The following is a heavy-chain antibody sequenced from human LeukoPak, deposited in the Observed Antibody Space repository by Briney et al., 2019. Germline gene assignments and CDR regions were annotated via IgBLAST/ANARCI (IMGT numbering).Heavy chain of an antibody. CDR2: IIASGSST. V-gene: IGHV3-23*01. CDR3: ASSSYSGTFSLGR. D-gene: IGHD1-26*01. CDR1: GFTFSSYA. J-gene: IGHJ4*02. Sequence: GGSLRLSCAASGFTFSSYAMTWVRQAPGKGLEWVSVIIASGSSTYYADSVKGRFTISRDNSENTVYLQMNSLRAEDTAVYYCASSSYSGTFSLGRWGQGTLVTVSS.